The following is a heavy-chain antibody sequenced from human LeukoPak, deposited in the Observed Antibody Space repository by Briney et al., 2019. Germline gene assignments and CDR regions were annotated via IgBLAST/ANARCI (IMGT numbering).Heavy chain of an antibody. CDR1: GYTFTTYW. J-gene: IGHJ5*02. CDR3: ARNYGSGNYYTPSDL. Sequence: GESLKISCKGSGYTFTTYWIAWVRQMPGKGLGWMGIVYPGDYDTRYSPSFQGQVTISADKSINTAYLQWSNLKASDTAMYYCARNYGSGNYYTPSDLWGQGTLVTVSS. D-gene: IGHD3-10*01. V-gene: IGHV5-51*01. CDR2: VYPGDYDT.